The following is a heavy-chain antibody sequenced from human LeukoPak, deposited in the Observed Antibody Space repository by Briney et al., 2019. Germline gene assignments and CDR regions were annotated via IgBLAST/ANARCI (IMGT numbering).Heavy chain of an antibody. D-gene: IGHD2-2*02. CDR1: GFTFSSYA. Sequence: GGSLRLSCAASGFTFSSYAMSWVRQAPGKGLEWVSAISGSGGSTYYADSVKGRFTISRDNSKNTLYLQMNSLRAEDTAVYYCAKAQLLYLYYYGMDVWGQGTTVTVSS. J-gene: IGHJ6*02. CDR3: AKAQLLYLYYYGMDV. V-gene: IGHV3-23*01. CDR2: ISGSGGST.